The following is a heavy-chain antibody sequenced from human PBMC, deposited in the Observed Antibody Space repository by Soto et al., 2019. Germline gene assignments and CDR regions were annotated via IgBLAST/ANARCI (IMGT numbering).Heavy chain of an antibody. CDR1: GFTFSSFG. V-gene: IGHV3-33*08. CDR3: ARDLAAAGTFDY. D-gene: IGHD6-13*01. CDR2: ISYGGTEE. Sequence: HPGGSLRLSCAASGFTFSSFGMHWVRQAPGKGLEWVAVISYGGTEENYADSVKGRATVSRDNAKNTLYLQMNSLRAEDTAVYYCARDLAAAGTFDYWGQGTLVTVSS. J-gene: IGHJ4*02.